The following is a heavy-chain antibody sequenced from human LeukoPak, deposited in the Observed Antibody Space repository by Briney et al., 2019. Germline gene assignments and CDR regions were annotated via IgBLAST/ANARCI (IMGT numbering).Heavy chain of an antibody. V-gene: IGHV3-30*02. Sequence: GGSLRLSCAASGINFRSSGMHWVRQAPGKGLEWVTFIQNDGSDKYYAASVKGRFTISRDNSKNAVYLHMASLRADDTALYYCAREGGRAVPGRFDQWGQGTLVTVSS. J-gene: IGHJ4*02. CDR2: IQNDGSDK. D-gene: IGHD6-13*01. CDR3: AREGGRAVPGRFDQ. CDR1: GINFRSSG.